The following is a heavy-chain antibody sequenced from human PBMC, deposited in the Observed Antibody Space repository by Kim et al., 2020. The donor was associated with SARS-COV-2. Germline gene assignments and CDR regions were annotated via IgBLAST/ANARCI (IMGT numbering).Heavy chain of an antibody. D-gene: IGHD3-22*01. CDR1: GFTFSSYD. J-gene: IGHJ4*02. CDR3: ARATYYYDSSGSLGRSLDY. V-gene: IGHV3-13*04. Sequence: GGSLRLSCAASGFTFSSYDMHWVRQATGKGLEWVSAIGTAGDTYYPGSVKGRFTISRENAKNSLYLQMNSLRAGDTAVYYCARATYYYDSSGSLGRSLDYWGQGTLVTVSS. CDR2: IGTAGDT.